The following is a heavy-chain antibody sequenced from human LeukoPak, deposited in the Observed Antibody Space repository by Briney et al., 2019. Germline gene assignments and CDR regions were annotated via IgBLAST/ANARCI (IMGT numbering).Heavy chain of an antibody. Sequence: ASVKVSCKASGYTFTSYGISWVRQAPGQGLEWMGVINPSGGRTSNAQKFQGRVTMTRDTSTSTVYMELSSLRSEDTAVYYCARDQVGATGLFDYWGQGTLVTVSS. V-gene: IGHV1-46*01. CDR2: INPSGGRT. CDR3: ARDQVGATGLFDY. CDR1: GYTFTSYG. D-gene: IGHD1-26*01. J-gene: IGHJ4*02.